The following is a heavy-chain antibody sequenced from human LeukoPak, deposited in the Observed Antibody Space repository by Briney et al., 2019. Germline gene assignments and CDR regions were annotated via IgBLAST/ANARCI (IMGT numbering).Heavy chain of an antibody. J-gene: IGHJ3*02. V-gene: IGHV1-69*13. CDR1: GGTFSSYA. CDR2: IIPIFGTA. D-gene: IGHD2-2*02. CDR3: AAAGYCSSTSSYTMAFDI. Sequence: ASVKVSCKASGGTFSSYAISWVRQAPGQGLEWMGGIIPIFGTANYAQKFQGRVTITADESTSTAYMELSSLRSEDTAVYYCAAAGYCSSTSSYTMAFDIWGQGTMVTVSS.